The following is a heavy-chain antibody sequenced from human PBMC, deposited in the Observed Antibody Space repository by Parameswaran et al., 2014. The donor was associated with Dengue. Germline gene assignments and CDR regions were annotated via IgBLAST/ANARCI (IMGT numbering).Heavy chain of an antibody. CDR2: ISGSGGST. V-gene: IGHV3-23*01. CDR3: AKGSLYCSGGSCYSYYYYGMDV. D-gene: IGHD2-15*01. J-gene: IGHJ6*02. CDR1: SNA. Sequence: SNARWIRQPPGKGLEWVSAISGSGGSTYYADSVKGRFTISRDNSKNTLYLQMNSLRAEDTAVYYCAKGSLYCSGGSCYSYYYYGMDVWGQGTTVTVSS.